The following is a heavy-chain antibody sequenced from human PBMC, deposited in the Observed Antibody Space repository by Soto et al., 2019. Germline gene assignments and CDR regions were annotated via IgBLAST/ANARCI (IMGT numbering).Heavy chain of an antibody. J-gene: IGHJ5*01. CDR2: MSYSGSS. D-gene: IGHD2-2*02. Sequence: RGIRKTPGKGLEWIVYMSYSGSSNYNPSLKSRVIMSVDTSKNQVSLKLSSVTAAVTAIYYCARTRIPSTAAAFDSLVQRTLVPVSS. V-gene: IGHV4-59*01. CDR3: ARTRIPSTAAAFDS.